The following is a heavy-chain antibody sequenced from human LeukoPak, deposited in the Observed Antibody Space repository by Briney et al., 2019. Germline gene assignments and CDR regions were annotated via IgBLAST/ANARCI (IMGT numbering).Heavy chain of an antibody. Sequence: GASVKVSCKAAGFTFIDYCSHWARQAPGQGPEWMGWIDLNNGATKYAPKFQGRVTITRDTSINTAYMELSSLTSDDTAVYYCARDSTAAAGSYFAYWGKETLVTVSS. V-gene: IGHV1-2*02. CDR3: ARDSTAAAGSYFAY. CDR2: IDLNNGAT. D-gene: IGHD6-13*01. CDR1: GFTFIDYC. J-gene: IGHJ4*02.